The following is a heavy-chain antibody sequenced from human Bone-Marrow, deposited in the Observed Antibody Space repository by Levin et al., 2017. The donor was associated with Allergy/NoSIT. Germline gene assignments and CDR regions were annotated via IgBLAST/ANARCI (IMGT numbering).Heavy chain of an antibody. J-gene: IGHJ5*02. V-gene: IGHV1-18*01. CDR1: GYTLSSYG. CDR2: IRPYNGDT. Sequence: VASVKVSCKASGYTLSSYGFAWVRQAPGHGLEWMAWIRPYNGDTNYAHNLQGRVTVTTDTSTNTAYMELRSLRFDDTAVYYCARGSPGDIPPLFDPWGQGTLVTVSS. CDR3: ARGSPGDIPPLFDP. D-gene: IGHD1-1*01.